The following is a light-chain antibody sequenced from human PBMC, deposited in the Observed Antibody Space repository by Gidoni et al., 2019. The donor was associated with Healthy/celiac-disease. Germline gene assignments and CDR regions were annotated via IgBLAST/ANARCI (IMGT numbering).Light chain of an antibody. J-gene: IGLJ2*01. V-gene: IGLV2-11*01. CDR3: CSYAGSYTVV. CDR2: DVS. Sequence: QSALTQPRSVSGSPGQSVPISCTGTSSDVGGYHYVSWYQQHPGKAPKLMIYDVSKRPSGVPDRFSVSKSGNTASLTISGLQAEDEADYYCCSYAGSYTVVFGGGTKLTVL. CDR1: SSDVGGYHY.